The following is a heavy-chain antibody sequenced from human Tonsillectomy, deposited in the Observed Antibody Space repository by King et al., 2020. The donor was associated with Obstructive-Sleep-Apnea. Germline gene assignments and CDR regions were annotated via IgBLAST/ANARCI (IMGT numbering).Heavy chain of an antibody. V-gene: IGHV4-59*01. CDR3: ARGPTRYYFDY. D-gene: IGHD1-14*01. Sequence: QLQESGPGLVKPSETLSLTCTVSGGSISSYYWSWIRQPPGRGLEWIGYIFYSGSTNYTPSLKSRVTISVDTSKNQFSLKLSSVTAADTAVYYCARGPTRYYFDYWGQGTLVTVSS. CDR1: GGSISSYY. CDR2: IFYSGST. J-gene: IGHJ4*02.